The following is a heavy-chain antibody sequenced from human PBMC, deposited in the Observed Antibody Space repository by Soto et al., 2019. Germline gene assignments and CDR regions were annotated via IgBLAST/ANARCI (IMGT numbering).Heavy chain of an antibody. CDR3: AKPQGSIWYGYYFDF. CDR2: ISGSGGST. Sequence: EVQRLESGGGLVQPGGSLRLSCAASGFTFSSYAMSWVRQATGKGLERVSAISGSGGSTYYADSVKGRFTISRDNSTNTLHLQMNSLRAEDTTVYSCAKPQGSIWYGYYFDFWGQGTLVTVSS. D-gene: IGHD6-13*01. CDR1: GFTFSSYA. J-gene: IGHJ4*02. V-gene: IGHV3-23*01.